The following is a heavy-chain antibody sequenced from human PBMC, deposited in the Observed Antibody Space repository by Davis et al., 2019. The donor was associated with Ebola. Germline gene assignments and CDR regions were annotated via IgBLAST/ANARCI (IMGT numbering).Heavy chain of an antibody. D-gene: IGHD6-19*01. CDR3: ARDSRWLVPGTYYYYGMDV. Sequence: SETLSLTCTVSGGSISSSYWSWIRQPPGKGLEWIGYIYYSESTNYNPSLKSRVTISVDTSKNQFSLKLCSVTAADTAVYYCARDSRWLVPGTYYYYGMDVWGQGTTVTASS. J-gene: IGHJ6*02. CDR2: IYYSEST. V-gene: IGHV4-59*01. CDR1: GGSISSSY.